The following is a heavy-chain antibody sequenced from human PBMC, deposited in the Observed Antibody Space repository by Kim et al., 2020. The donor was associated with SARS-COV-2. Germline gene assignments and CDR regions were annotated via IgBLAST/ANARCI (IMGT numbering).Heavy chain of an antibody. D-gene: IGHD4-4*01. CDR3: AKTRSMTTIKEGTDY. CDR2: IFNNGSTT. CDR1: GFTFSNYA. Sequence: GGSLRLSCAASGFTFSNYAMNWVRQAPGKGLEWVSTIFNNGSTTYYADSVKGRFTISRDNSKNMLYLQMKSLRAEDMAVYYCAKTRSMTTIKEGTDYWGQGTLVTVSS. V-gene: IGHV3-23*05. J-gene: IGHJ4*02.